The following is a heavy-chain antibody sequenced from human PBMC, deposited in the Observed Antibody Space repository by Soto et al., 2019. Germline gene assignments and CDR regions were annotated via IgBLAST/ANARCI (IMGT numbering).Heavy chain of an antibody. V-gene: IGHV1-69*06. J-gene: IGHJ4*02. Sequence: ASVKVSCKASGGTFSSYAISWVRQAPGQGLEWMGGIIPIFGTANYAQKFQGRVTIIADKSTSTAYMELSSLRSEDTAVYYCARDRRGYHFDYWGQGTQVTVSS. CDR1: GGTFSSYA. CDR3: ARDRRGYHFDY. CDR2: IIPIFGTA. D-gene: IGHD5-12*01.